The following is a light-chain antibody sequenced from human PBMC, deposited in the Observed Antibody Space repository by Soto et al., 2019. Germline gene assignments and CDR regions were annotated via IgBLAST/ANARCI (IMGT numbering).Light chain of an antibody. J-gene: IGLJ2*01. V-gene: IGLV2-14*01. Sequence: QSALTQPASVSVSPGQSITISCTGTSSDVGGYNYVSWYQQHPGKAPKLMIYDVSNRPSGVSNRFAGSKSGNTASLTSSGRQAEDEADYYCISYTSRSTLVVFGGGTKVTVL. CDR2: DVS. CDR3: ISYTSRSTLVV. CDR1: SSDVGGYNY.